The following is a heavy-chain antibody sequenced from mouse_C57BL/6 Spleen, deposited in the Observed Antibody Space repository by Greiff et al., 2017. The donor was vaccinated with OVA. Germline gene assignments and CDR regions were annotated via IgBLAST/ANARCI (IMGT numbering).Heavy chain of an antibody. CDR3: ARGGDYGSSGLFAY. V-gene: IGHV3-6*01. Sequence: VQLQQSGPGLVKPSQSLSLTCSVTGYSITSGYYWNWIRQFPGNKLEWMGYISYDGSNNYNPSLKNRISITRDTSKNQFFLKLNSVTTEDTATYYWARGGDYGSSGLFAYWGQGTLVTVSA. CDR1: GYSITSGYY. J-gene: IGHJ3*01. D-gene: IGHD1-1*01. CDR2: ISYDGSN.